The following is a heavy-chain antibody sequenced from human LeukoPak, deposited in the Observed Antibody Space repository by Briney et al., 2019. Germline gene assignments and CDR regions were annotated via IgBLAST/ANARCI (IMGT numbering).Heavy chain of an antibody. CDR2: IYYSGST. Sequence: SETLSLTCTVSDGSISGYYWSWIRQPPGKGLEWIGYIYYSGSTNCNPSVKSRVAMSVDTSKKQFSLKLSSLTAADTAVYYCARGGTAVIAPYAFDIWGQGTMVTVSS. D-gene: IGHD4-23*01. CDR3: ARGGTAVIAPYAFDI. V-gene: IGHV4-59*01. CDR1: DGSISGYY. J-gene: IGHJ3*02.